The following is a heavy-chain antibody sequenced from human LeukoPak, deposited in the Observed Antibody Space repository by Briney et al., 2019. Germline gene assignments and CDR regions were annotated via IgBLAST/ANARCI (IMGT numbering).Heavy chain of an antibody. CDR1: GFTFSSYG. Sequence: GGSLRLSCAASGFTFSSYGMHWVRQAPGKGLEWVAFIRYDGSNKYYADSVKGRFTISRDNSKNTLYLQMNSLRAEDTAVYYCAKATPRYYDFWSGYLYYMDVWGKGTTVTVSS. J-gene: IGHJ6*03. CDR2: IRYDGSNK. V-gene: IGHV3-30*02. D-gene: IGHD3-3*01. CDR3: AKATPRYYDFWSGYLYYMDV.